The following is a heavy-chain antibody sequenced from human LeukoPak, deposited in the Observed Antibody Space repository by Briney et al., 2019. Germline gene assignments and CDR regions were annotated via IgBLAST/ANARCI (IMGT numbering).Heavy chain of an antibody. CDR2: INPSGGFT. CDR3: ARDQSGEWDLLSGWWFDP. V-gene: IGHV1-46*01. D-gene: IGHD1-26*01. Sequence: ASVKVSCKTSGYTFSTHWMHWVRQAPGQGLEWMGIINPSGGFTSYAQKFQGRVTVTRDMSTSTVYMELSDLRSEDTAVYYCARDQSGEWDLLSGWWFDPWGQGTLVTVSS. CDR1: GYTFSTHW. J-gene: IGHJ5*02.